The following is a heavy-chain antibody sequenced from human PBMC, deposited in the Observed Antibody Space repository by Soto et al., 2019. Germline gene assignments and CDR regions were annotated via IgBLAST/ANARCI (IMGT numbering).Heavy chain of an antibody. CDR1: GYTFNNYG. D-gene: IGHD4-17*01. CDR2: ISTYTGIT. CDR3: ARDAYGVYSY. Sequence: QVQLVQSGGEVKKPGASVKVSCKASGYTFNNYGISWVRQAPGQGIEWMGWISTYTGITNYAQKHQDKVTMTTDTTKSTAYMELRSQSSDDTAVYYCARDAYGVYSYWGQGTLVTVSS. J-gene: IGHJ4*02. V-gene: IGHV1-18*01.